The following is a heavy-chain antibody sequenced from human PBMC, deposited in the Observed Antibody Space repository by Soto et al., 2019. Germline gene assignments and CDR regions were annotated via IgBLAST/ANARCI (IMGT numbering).Heavy chain of an antibody. J-gene: IGHJ4*02. D-gene: IGHD5-12*01. CDR1: GGSISSNY. Sequence: PSETLSLTCTVSGGSISSNYWTWIRQPPGKGLEWIGYVYNSGSTNYNPSLKSRVTIPEDTSKSQFSLKVNSMTAADTAVYYCARLPYSYSGYDETYFDYWGQGTLVTVSS. CDR2: VYNSGST. V-gene: IGHV4-59*01. CDR3: ARLPYSYSGYDETYFDY.